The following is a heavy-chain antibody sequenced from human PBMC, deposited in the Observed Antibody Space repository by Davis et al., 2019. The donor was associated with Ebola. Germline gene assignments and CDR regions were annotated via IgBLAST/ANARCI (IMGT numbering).Heavy chain of an antibody. D-gene: IGHD5-12*01. CDR3: ARGLGDSGHEGVFDY. V-gene: IGHV4-59*11. Sequence: PSETLSLTCTVSLGSITGLYWSWFRQPPGKGLDWLCYIHYSGSTSYNPSLKSRVTFSVDTSKNQFSLELTSVTAADTAVYYCARGLGDSGHEGVFDYWGQGTLVTVSS. J-gene: IGHJ4*02. CDR1: LGSITGLY. CDR2: IHYSGST.